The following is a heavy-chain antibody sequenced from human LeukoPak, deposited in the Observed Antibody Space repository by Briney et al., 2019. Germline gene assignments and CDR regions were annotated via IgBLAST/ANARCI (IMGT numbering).Heavy chain of an antibody. CDR3: AKSLMVREVVDY. Sequence: PGGSLRLSCAASGFTFSSYAMSWVRQAPGKGLEWVSAISGSGGSTYYSDSVKSRCTISRDNSKNTLYLQMNSLRAEDTAVYYCAKSLMVREVVDYWGQGTLVTVSS. V-gene: IGHV3-23*01. CDR2: ISGSGGST. CDR1: GFTFSSYA. J-gene: IGHJ4*02. D-gene: IGHD3-10*01.